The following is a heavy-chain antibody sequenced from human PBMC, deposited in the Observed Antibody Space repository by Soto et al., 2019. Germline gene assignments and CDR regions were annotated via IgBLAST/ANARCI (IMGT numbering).Heavy chain of an antibody. Sequence: ASVKVSCKAPGGTFGTYAINWVRQAPGQGLEWMGRIIPILGTTNYAQMFQGRVTITADESTSTAYMEVSGLRSEDTAVYYCARDESNYPGRYGMDVWGQGTTVTVSS. CDR1: GGTFGTYA. CDR2: IIPILGTT. D-gene: IGHD3-10*01. V-gene: IGHV1-69*11. J-gene: IGHJ6*02. CDR3: ARDESNYPGRYGMDV.